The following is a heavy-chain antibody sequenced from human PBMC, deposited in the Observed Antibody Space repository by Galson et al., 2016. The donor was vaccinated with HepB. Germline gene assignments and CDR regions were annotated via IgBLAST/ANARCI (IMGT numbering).Heavy chain of an antibody. CDR3: AVYGGKLPQRKGMDV. J-gene: IGHJ6*01. Sequence: SVKVSCKASGYTFTSYYIHWVRQAPGQGLQWMGIINPGRGSTKYAERFQGRVTMTTDKSTSTVYMEVSSLRSEDTAVYYCAVYGGKLPQRKGMDVWGQGTTVIVAA. CDR2: INPGRGST. D-gene: IGHD4-23*01. V-gene: IGHV1-46*01. CDR1: GYTFTSYY.